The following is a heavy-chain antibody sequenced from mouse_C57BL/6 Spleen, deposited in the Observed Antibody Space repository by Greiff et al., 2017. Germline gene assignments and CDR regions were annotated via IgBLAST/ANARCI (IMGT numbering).Heavy chain of an antibody. J-gene: IGHJ3*01. CDR1: GYTFTSYW. CDR3: ANRADQSTGFAY. Sequence: QVQLQQPGAELVKPGASVKLSCKASGYTFTSYWMQWVQQRPGQGLEWIGEIDPSDSYTNYNQKFKGKATLTVDTSSSTAYMQLSSLTSEDSAVYDCANRADQSTGFAYWGQGTLVTVSA. V-gene: IGHV1-50*01. D-gene: IGHD1-1*01. CDR2: IDPSDSYT.